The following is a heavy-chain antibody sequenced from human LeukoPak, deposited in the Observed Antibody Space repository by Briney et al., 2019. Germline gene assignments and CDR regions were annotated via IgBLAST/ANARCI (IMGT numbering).Heavy chain of an antibody. CDR1: GGTFSSYA. CDR3: ARREGWNDFDY. Sequence: ASVKVSCKASGGTFSSYAVSWVRQATGQGLEWMGWMNPNSGNTGYAQKFQGRVTMTGNTSISTAYMELSSLRSEDTAVYYCARREGWNDFDYWGQGTLVTVSS. V-gene: IGHV1-8*02. D-gene: IGHD1-1*01. J-gene: IGHJ4*02. CDR2: MNPNSGNT.